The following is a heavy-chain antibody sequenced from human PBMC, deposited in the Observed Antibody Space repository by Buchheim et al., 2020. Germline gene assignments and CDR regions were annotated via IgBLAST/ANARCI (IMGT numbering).Heavy chain of an antibody. D-gene: IGHD1-1*01. CDR1: GFSFSGYS. Sequence: EVQLVESGGGLVEPGGSLRLSCAASGFSFSGYSMNWVRQAPGEGLEWVSLISRGSDDIHYADSVKGRFTISRDKPKNSLYLQMNSLRLEDTAVYYCARGEVEETRFLDSWGQGTL. CDR3: ARGEVEETRFLDS. J-gene: IGHJ4*02. CDR2: ISRGSDDI. V-gene: IGHV3-21*01.